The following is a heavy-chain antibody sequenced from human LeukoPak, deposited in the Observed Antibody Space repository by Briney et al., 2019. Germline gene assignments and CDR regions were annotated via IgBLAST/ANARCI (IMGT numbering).Heavy chain of an antibody. CDR3: ARSLYSGSYYRFGY. CDR2: INLNSGGT. J-gene: IGHJ4*02. CDR1: GYTFTVYY. D-gene: IGHD1-26*01. V-gene: IGHV1-2*02. Sequence: ASVRVSCKASGYTFTVYYMQRVRQAPGQGGERMGWINLNSGGTNYTQKFQGRVTITRDTTSRTACMELTRLRSDDTAVYYCARSLYSGSYYRFGYWGQGTLVTVSS.